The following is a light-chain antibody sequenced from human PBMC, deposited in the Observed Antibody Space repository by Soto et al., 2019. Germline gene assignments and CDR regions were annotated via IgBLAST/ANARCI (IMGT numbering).Light chain of an antibody. Sequence: EMVLTQSPGTLSLSAGGRSTVSCRASQSVVSNFLAWYQQKPGQAPRLRIYDASTRVTGIPDRFSGSESGTDLTLIICRLEPEDFAVYYCQQFNNSLSLNPFGQGTKPEIK. J-gene: IGKJ2*01. CDR3: QQFNNSLSLNP. CDR1: QSVVSNF. V-gene: IGKV3-20*01. CDR2: DAS.